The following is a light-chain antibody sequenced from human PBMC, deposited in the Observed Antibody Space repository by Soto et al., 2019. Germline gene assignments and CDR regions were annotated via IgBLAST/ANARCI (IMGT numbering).Light chain of an antibody. CDR3: QQYNSYWT. J-gene: IGKJ1*01. CDR1: QSINSW. Sequence: DIQMTQSPSTLSASVGDRVTITCRASQSINSWLAWYQQKPGKAPKLLIYKASSLESGVPSRFSGSGSGTEFNLTISSLQPDDFATYSCQQYNSYWTFGQGTKVEIK. V-gene: IGKV1-5*03. CDR2: KAS.